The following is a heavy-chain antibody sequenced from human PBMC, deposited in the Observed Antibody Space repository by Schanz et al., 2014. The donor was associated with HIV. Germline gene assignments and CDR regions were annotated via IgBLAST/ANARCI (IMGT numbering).Heavy chain of an antibody. V-gene: IGHV3-30*18. CDR3: AKDGGSRGRRRGMDV. Sequence: VQLLESGGGLEQPGGSLRLSCAASGFTFNSYGMHWVRQAPGKGLEWVAVISYDGSRKHFADSVKGRFTISRDNSKNTLYLQMKSLRDDDTAVYYCAKDGGSRGRRRGMDVWGQGTTVTVSS. CDR2: ISYDGSRK. D-gene: IGHD3-16*01. J-gene: IGHJ6*02. CDR1: GFTFNSYG.